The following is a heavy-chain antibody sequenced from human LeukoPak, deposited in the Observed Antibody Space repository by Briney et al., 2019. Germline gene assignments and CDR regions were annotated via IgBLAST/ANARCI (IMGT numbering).Heavy chain of an antibody. D-gene: IGHD2-15*01. CDR1: GFTFRSYA. CDR3: AKRSCSGGSCNFDY. V-gene: IGHV3-23*01. CDR2: VSNSGGST. Sequence: PGGSLRLSCAASGFTFRSYAMTWVRQAPGKGLEWVSAVSNSGGSTNYADSVKGRFTISRDNSKNTLYLQMNSLRAEDTAVYYCAKRSCSGGSCNFDYWGQGTLVTVSS. J-gene: IGHJ4*02.